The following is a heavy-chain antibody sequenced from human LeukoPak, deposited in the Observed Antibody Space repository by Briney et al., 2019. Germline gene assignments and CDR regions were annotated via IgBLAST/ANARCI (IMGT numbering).Heavy chain of an antibody. Sequence: SVKFSCKASGGTFSRYAISWVRQAPGQGLEWMGGIIPIFGTANYAQTFPGRVTSTADESTSTAYMELSSLRSDVSVVYYCARDTGYCSGGSCYRYFDYWGQGNLVTVSS. V-gene: IGHV1-69*01. D-gene: IGHD2-15*01. CDR1: GGTFSRYA. CDR2: IIPIFGTA. CDR3: ARDTGYCSGGSCYRYFDY. J-gene: IGHJ4*02.